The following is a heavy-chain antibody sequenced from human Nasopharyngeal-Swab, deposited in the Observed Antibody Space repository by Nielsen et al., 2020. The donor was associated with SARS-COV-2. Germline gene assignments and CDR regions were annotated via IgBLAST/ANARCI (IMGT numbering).Heavy chain of an antibody. D-gene: IGHD4-17*01. CDR2: IYYSGST. Sequence: SETLSLTCTVSGGSISSSSYYWGWILQPPGKGLEWIGYIYYSGSTYYNPSLESRVSMSVDTSKNHFSLKVSSVTAADTAVHYCARVPSDYGDPAGFDYWGQGILVTVSS. CDR3: ARVPSDYGDPAGFDY. J-gene: IGHJ4*02. V-gene: IGHV4-39*02. CDR1: GGSISSSSYY.